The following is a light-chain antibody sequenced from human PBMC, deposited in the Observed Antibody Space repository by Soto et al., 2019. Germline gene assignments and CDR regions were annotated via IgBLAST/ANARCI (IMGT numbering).Light chain of an antibody. J-gene: IGKJ1*01. CDR3: QQDNNWPKT. CDR2: GTT. V-gene: IGKV3-15*01. CDR1: QSISSS. Sequence: EIVMTQSPATLSVSPGERATLSCRASQSISSSLAWYQQRPGQAPRLLIYGTTTTAAGVPSRFSCSGSGAEFTLTSSSLQSEDFAFYYCQQDNNWPKTFGQGTKVEIK.